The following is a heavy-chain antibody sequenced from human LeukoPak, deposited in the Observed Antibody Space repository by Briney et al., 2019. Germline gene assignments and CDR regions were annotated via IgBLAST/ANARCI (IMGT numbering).Heavy chain of an antibody. V-gene: IGHV3-23*01. CDR1: GFTVSSYG. CDR2: ISNSGNT. CDR3: AKRDTIIVVD. D-gene: IGHD2-15*01. Sequence: GGTLRLSCVVSGFTVSSYGVTWVRQAPGKGLEWVSGISNSGNTYYTDSVKGRFTLSSDNSKNTLYLEMNSLRTEDTAVYYCAKRDTIIVVDWGPGTLVTVSS. J-gene: IGHJ4*02.